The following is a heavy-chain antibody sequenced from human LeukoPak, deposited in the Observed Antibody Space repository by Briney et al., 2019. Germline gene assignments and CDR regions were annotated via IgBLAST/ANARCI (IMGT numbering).Heavy chain of an antibody. CDR3: AKDSSLTH. CDR1: GFTFSSYG. Sequence: GGSLRLSCTASGFTFSSYGMHWVRQAPGKGLEWVVVISYDGSNKYYADSVKGRFTVSRDNSKNALYLQMNSLRAEDTAVYYCAKDSSLTHWGQGTLVTVSS. J-gene: IGHJ4*02. CDR2: ISYDGSNK. V-gene: IGHV3-30*18.